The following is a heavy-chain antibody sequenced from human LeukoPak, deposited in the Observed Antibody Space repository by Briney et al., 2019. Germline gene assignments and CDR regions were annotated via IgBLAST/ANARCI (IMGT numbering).Heavy chain of an antibody. Sequence: GGSLRLSCAASGFTFSSYAMSWVRQAPGKGLEWLSAISGSGGSTYYADSVKGRFTISRDNSKNTLYLQMNSLRAEDTAVYYCAKVLGYSYGFGYWGQGTLVTVSS. V-gene: IGHV3-23*01. J-gene: IGHJ4*02. CDR1: GFTFSSYA. D-gene: IGHD5-18*01. CDR2: ISGSGGST. CDR3: AKVLGYSYGFGY.